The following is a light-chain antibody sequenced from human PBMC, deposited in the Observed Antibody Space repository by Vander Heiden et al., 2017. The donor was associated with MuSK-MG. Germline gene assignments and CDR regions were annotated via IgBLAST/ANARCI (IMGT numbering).Light chain of an antibody. J-gene: IGKJ1*01. V-gene: IGKV3-15*01. Sequence: EIVMTQSPATLSVSPGERATLSCRASQSVRRSLAWYQQKPGQAPRLLIYGESTRATGVPARFSGGGSGTEFTLTISTLQSEDFAVYYCQQASNWPWTFGQGTKVEIK. CDR2: GES. CDR3: QQASNWPWT. CDR1: QSVRRS.